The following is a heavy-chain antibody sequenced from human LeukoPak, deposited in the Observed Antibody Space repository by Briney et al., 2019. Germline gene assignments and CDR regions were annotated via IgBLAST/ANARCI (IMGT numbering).Heavy chain of an antibody. J-gene: IGHJ6*03. V-gene: IGHV1-8*03. CDR1: GYTFTNYD. CDR3: ARDLGRRCSGGSCYYYSNYMDV. CDR2: MSPNSGKA. Sequence: ASVKVSCKASGYTFTNYDINWVRQATGQGLEWMGWMSPNSGKAGYAHKFQGRVTITRNPSITTAYMELRSLRSDDTAVYYCARDLGRRCSGGSCYYYSNYMDVWGKGPRSPSP. D-gene: IGHD2-15*01.